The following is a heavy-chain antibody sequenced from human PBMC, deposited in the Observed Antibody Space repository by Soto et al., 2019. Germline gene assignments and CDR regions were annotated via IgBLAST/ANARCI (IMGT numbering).Heavy chain of an antibody. Sequence: PGGSVRLSCAASGFTFSSYAMSWVRQAPGKGLEWVSVLSGSGASTYYADSVKGRFTISRDNSKNTLSLQMNSLRAEDTAVYYCALSGSPPFDFWGQGTLVTVSS. J-gene: IGHJ4*02. CDR2: LSGSGAST. CDR1: GFTFSSYA. D-gene: IGHD3-22*01. V-gene: IGHV3-23*01. CDR3: ALSGSPPFDF.